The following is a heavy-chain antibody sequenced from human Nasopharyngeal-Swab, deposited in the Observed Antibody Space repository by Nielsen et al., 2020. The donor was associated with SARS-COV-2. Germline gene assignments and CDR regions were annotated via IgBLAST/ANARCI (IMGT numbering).Heavy chain of an antibody. V-gene: IGHV3-23*01. Sequence: GESLKISCAASGFTFSSYAMSWVRQAPGKGLEWASTISSSVSSTYYADSVKDRFTISRDNSKNTLYLQMNSLRVEDTAVYYCAKWLSTRSLDYWGQGTLVTVSS. CDR1: GFTFSSYA. J-gene: IGHJ4*02. D-gene: IGHD2-2*01. CDR3: AKWLSTRSLDY. CDR2: ISSSVSST.